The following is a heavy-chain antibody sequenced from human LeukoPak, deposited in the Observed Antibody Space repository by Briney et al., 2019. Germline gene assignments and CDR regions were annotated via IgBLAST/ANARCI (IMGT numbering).Heavy chain of an antibody. D-gene: IGHD1-26*01. V-gene: IGHV3-66*01. CDR1: GFTVSSNY. CDR2: IYSGGST. Sequence: PGGSLRLSCAASGFTVSSNYMSWVRQAPGKGLEWVSVIYSGGSTYYADSVKGRFTISRDNSKNTLYLQMNSLRAEDTAVYYCARSYSGSYLDYWGQGTLVTVSS. CDR3: ARSYSGSYLDY. J-gene: IGHJ4*02.